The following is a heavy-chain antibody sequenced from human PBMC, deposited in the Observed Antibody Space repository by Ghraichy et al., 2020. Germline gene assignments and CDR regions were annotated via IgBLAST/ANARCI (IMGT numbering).Heavy chain of an antibody. D-gene: IGHD4-17*01. V-gene: IGHV3-23*01. J-gene: IGHJ3*02. CDR1: GFTFSSYA. Sequence: LSLTCAASGFTFSSYAMSWVRQAPGKGLEWVSAISGSGGSTYYADSVKGRFTISRDNSKNTLYLQMNSLRAEDTAVYYCAKDYGYGDDAFDIWGQGTMVTVSS. CDR2: ISGSGGST. CDR3: AKDYGYGDDAFDI.